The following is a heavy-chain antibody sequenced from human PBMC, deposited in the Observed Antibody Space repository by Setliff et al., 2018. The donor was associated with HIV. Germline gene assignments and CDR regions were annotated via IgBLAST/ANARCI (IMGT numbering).Heavy chain of an antibody. D-gene: IGHD1-20*01. CDR2: INSDGSST. Sequence: GGSLRLSCAASGFSFSNYWMHWVRQAPGKGLVWVSRINSDGSSTSYADSVKGRFTISRDNPKNMLYLQMNSLRGEDAAVYYCVRDITTCWDVWGQGTTVTVSS. V-gene: IGHV3-74*01. CDR3: VRDITTCWDV. CDR1: GFSFSNYW. J-gene: IGHJ6*02.